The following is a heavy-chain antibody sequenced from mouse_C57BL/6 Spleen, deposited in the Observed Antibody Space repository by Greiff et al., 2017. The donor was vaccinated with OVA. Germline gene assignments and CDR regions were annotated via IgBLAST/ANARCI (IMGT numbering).Heavy chain of an antibody. CDR1: GFTFSDFY. D-gene: IGHD6-1*01. Sequence: EVKLVESGGGLVQSGRSLRLSCATSGFTFSDFYMEWVRQAPGKGLEWIAASRNKANDYTTEYSASVKGRFIVSRDTSQSILYLQMNALRAEDTAIYYCARASTLYYYAMDYWGQGTSVSVSS. CDR2: SRNKANDYTT. V-gene: IGHV7-1*01. CDR3: ARASTLYYYAMDY. J-gene: IGHJ4*01.